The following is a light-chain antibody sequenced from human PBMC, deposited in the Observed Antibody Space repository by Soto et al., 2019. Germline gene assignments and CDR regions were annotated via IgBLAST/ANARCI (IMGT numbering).Light chain of an antibody. Sequence: QSVLTQPRSVSGSPGQSVTISCTGTSSDVGGYSYVSWYQQRPGKAPKLMIYDVSRRPSGVPGRFSGSKSGNTASLTISGLQAEDEAEYFCCSHAASYTYVFGPGTKVTVL. J-gene: IGLJ1*01. CDR1: SSDVGGYSY. CDR2: DVS. V-gene: IGLV2-11*01. CDR3: CSHAASYTYV.